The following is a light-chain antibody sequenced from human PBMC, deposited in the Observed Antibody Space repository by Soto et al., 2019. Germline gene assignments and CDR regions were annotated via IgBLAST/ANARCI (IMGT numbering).Light chain of an antibody. CDR1: QSIINF. CDR2: AAS. V-gene: IGKV1-39*01. Sequence: DVQMTQSPSSLSASVGDKLTITCRANQSIINFLNWYQKKPGEAPKLLIYAASRLESGVPSRFSGSGSGTDFALTINRLQPDDFATYYCQQSYSTPRLSFGGGTRVDLK. J-gene: IGKJ4*01. CDR3: QQSYSTPRLS.